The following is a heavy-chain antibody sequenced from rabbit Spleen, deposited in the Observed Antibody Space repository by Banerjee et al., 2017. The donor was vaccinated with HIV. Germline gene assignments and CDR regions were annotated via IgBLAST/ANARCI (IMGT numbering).Heavy chain of an antibody. J-gene: IGHJ6*01. CDR2: IDTGSSGFT. CDR3: ARDTSSSFSSYGMDL. V-gene: IGHV1S40*01. D-gene: IGHD1-1*01. CDR1: GFSFGSSDY. Sequence: QSLEESGGDLVKPGASLTLTCTASGFSFGSSDYMCWVRQAPGKGLEWIACIDTGSSGFTYFATWAKGRFTCSKTSSTTVTLQMTRLTAADTATYFCARDTSSSFSSYGMDLWGQGTLVTVS.